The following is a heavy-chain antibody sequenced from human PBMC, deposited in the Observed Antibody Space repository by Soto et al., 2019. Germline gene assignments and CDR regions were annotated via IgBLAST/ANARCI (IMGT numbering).Heavy chain of an antibody. D-gene: IGHD6-6*01. Sequence: GESLKISCKGSGYSFTSYWIGWVRQMPGKGLEWMGIIYPGDSDTRYSPSFQGQVTISADKSISTAYLQWSSLKASDTAMYYCACPFQSIAARPGWITGHDDCDNWGQGTMVTVTS. CDR3: ACPFQSIAARPGWITGHDDCDN. J-gene: IGHJ3*02. V-gene: IGHV5-51*01. CDR1: GYSFTSYW. CDR2: IYPGDSDT.